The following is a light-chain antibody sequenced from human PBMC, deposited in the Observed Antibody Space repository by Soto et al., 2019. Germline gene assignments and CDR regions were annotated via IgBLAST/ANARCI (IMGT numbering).Light chain of an antibody. CDR1: EVGAHRF. V-gene: IGLV2-14*01. Sequence: QSVLTQPASVSGSPGQSITISCTGTEVGAHRFVSWYQQVPGPAPKLLIYEVIKRPSGISPRFSGSKASNTASLTLSGLQADDEADYFCSTYTSASTSFGGGTKVTVL. CDR2: EVI. J-gene: IGLJ2*01. CDR3: STYTSASTS.